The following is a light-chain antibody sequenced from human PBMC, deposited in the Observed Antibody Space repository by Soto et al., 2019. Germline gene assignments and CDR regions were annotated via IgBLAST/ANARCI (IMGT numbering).Light chain of an antibody. CDR2: GAS. J-gene: IGKJ1*01. CDR3: QQYGSSPET. Sequence: IILTQSPGTLSLSPGERVTLSCKASQTINNNYVAWYQQRPGRAPRLLVYGASARATGIPDRFSGSGSGTDFTLTISRLEPEDFAVYYCQQYGSSPETFGQGTKVDIK. V-gene: IGKV3-20*01. CDR1: QTINNNY.